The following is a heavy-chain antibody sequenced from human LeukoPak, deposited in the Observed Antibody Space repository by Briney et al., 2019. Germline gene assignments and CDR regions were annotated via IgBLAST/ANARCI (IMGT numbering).Heavy chain of an antibody. CDR2: ISGGNNAI. D-gene: IGHD4-11*01. Sequence: PGGSLRLSCAASGCTFTKYEMNWVRQPPGKGLEWISYISGGNNAIYYADSVKGRFTISRDNGKNSLYLHMSSLRADDTAIYYCATETEYSNYDAFDIWGQGTMVTVSS. CDR1: GCTFTKYE. V-gene: IGHV3-48*03. J-gene: IGHJ3*02. CDR3: ATETEYSNYDAFDI.